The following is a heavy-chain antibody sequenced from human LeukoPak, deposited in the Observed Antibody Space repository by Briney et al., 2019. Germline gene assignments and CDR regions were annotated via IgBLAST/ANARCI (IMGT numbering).Heavy chain of an antibody. Sequence: SGTLSLTCTVSGGSISSYYWSWIRQPPGKGLEWIGYIYYSGRTNYNPSLKSRVTISVDTSKNQFSLRLSSVTAADTAVYYCARTAGSGSYFYPDYWGQGTLVTVSS. CDR1: GGSISSYY. V-gene: IGHV4-59*01. CDR3: ARTAGSGSYFYPDY. J-gene: IGHJ4*02. CDR2: IYYSGRT. D-gene: IGHD1-26*01.